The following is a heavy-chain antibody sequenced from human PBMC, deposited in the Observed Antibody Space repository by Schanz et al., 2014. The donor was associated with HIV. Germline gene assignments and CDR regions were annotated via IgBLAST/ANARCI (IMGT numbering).Heavy chain of an antibody. CDR1: GLPFSTYA. J-gene: IGHJ4*02. D-gene: IGHD2-21*02. V-gene: IGHV3-23*01. CDR2: VRRSGANT. Sequence: EVKLSESGGGLVQPGGSLRLSCAASGLPFSTYAMSWVRQAPGKGLEWLAGVRRSGANTYYAESVKGRFTISRDNSKNTLFLQMNSLRAEDTAVYYCARDNLVVVTASLDYWGQGTLVTVSS. CDR3: ARDNLVVVTASLDY.